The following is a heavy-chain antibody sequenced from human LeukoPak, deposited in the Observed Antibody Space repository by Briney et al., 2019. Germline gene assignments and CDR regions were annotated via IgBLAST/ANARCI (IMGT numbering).Heavy chain of an antibody. CDR3: ARASGSYWWFDS. V-gene: IGHV1-2*02. D-gene: IGHD1-26*01. CDR2: INPNSGDT. Sequence: ASVKVSCKTSGYTFTGYYMHWVRQAPGQGLEWMGWINPNSGDTNYAQKFQGSVTMTRDTSISTVYMELSRLRSDDTAVYYCARASGSYWWFDSWGQGTLVTVSS. J-gene: IGHJ5*01. CDR1: GYTFTGYY.